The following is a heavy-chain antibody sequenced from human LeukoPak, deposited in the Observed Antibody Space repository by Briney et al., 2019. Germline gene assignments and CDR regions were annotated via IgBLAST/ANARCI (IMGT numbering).Heavy chain of an antibody. CDR1: GFTFSSYS. V-gene: IGHV3-21*01. J-gene: IGHJ4*02. CDR3: ARCPYDSSGHFDY. CDR2: ISSSSTYI. D-gene: IGHD3-22*01. Sequence: PGGSLRLSCAASGFTFSSYSMNWVRQAPGKGLEWVSSISSSSTYIYYADSVKGRFTISRDNAKNSLYLQMNSLRAEDTAVYYCARCPYDSSGHFDYWGQGTLVTVSS.